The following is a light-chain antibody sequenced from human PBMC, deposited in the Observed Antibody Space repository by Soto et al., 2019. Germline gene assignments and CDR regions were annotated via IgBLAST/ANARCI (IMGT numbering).Light chain of an antibody. Sequence: QSALTQPPSVSAAPGQKVTISCSGSSSNIGSNYVSWYQQLPGTAHKLLIYDDNKRPSGIPDRFSGSKSGTSATLGITGLQTGDEADYYCGTWDSSLSAGVFGGGTKLTVL. CDR2: DDN. CDR3: GTWDSSLSAGV. CDR1: SSNIGSNY. V-gene: IGLV1-51*01. J-gene: IGLJ2*01.